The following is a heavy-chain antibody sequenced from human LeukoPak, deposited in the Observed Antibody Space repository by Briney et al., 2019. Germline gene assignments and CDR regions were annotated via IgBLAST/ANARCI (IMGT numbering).Heavy chain of an antibody. CDR2: VNPSGST. CDR1: GGSFSGFY. Sequence: SETLSLTCAVYGGSFSGFYWTWIRQPPGKGLEWIGEVNPSGSTYYNPSLKSRLTISVDTSKNQFSLKLSSVTAADTAVYYCARGRQEITMIVVIMTSVSYYLDVWGKGTTVTVS. D-gene: IGHD3-22*01. CDR3: ARGRQEITMIVVIMTSVSYYLDV. J-gene: IGHJ6*03. V-gene: IGHV4-34*01.